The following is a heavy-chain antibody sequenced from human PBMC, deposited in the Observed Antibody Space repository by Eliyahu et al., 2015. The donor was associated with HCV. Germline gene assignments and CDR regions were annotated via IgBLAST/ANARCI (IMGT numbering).Heavy chain of an antibody. J-gene: IGHJ3*01. CDR1: GVSISSYY. Sequence: QVQLQESGAGPVKPSETLSLTCSVSGVSISSYYWSWIRQPPGKGLEWIGYIYYSGTTNSDPSLKSRVTISLDASKNQVSLKLRSVTAADTAVYYCARVVGHCSGGSCYDAFDLWGQGTMVTVSS. CDR2: IYYSGTT. CDR3: ARVVGHCSGGSCYDAFDL. D-gene: IGHD2-15*01. V-gene: IGHV4-59*01.